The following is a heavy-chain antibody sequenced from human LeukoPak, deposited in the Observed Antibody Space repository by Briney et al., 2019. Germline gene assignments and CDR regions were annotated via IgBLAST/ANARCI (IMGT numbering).Heavy chain of an antibody. J-gene: IGHJ4*02. CDR2: IYYSGST. Sequence: SETLSLTCTVSGGSISSYYWSWIRQPPGKGLEWIGYIYYSGSTNYNPSLKSRVTISVDTSKNQFSLKLSSVTAADTAVYYCARQGQYSSSWYQSAFDYWGQGTLVTVSS. V-gene: IGHV4-59*08. CDR1: GGSISSYY. D-gene: IGHD6-13*01. CDR3: ARQGQYSSSWYQSAFDY.